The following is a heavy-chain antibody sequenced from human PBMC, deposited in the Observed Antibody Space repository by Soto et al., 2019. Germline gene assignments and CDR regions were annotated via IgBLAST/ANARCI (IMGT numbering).Heavy chain of an antibody. Sequence: PSETLSLTCAVYGGSFSGYYWSWIRQPPGKGLEWIGEINHSGSTNYNPSLKSRVTISVDTSKNQFSLKLSSVTAADTAVYYCARGRDFWSGYYGLWWFDPWGQGTLVTVSS. CDR3: ARGRDFWSGYYGLWWFDP. D-gene: IGHD3-3*01. CDR1: GGSFSGYY. CDR2: INHSGST. J-gene: IGHJ5*02. V-gene: IGHV4-34*01.